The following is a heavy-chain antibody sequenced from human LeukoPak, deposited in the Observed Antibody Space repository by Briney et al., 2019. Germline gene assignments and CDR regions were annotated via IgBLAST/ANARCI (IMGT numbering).Heavy chain of an antibody. D-gene: IGHD3-16*01. Sequence: ASVTVSCKVSGYTLTELSMHWVRQAPGKGLEWMGGFDPEDGETIYAQKFQGRVTMTEDTSTDTAYMELSSLRSEDTAVYYCATLYLIGPFTDYWGQGTLVTVSS. CDR3: ATLYLIGPFTDY. J-gene: IGHJ4*02. CDR1: GYTLTELS. V-gene: IGHV1-24*01. CDR2: FDPEDGET.